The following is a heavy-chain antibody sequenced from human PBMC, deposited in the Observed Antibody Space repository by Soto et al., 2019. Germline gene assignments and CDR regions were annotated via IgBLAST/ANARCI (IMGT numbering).Heavy chain of an antibody. J-gene: IGHJ6*02. Sequence: QVQLVQSGAEVKKPGSSVKVSCKASGGTFSSYAISWVRQAPGQGLEWMGGIIPIFGTANYAQKFQGRVKITXXEXTXTAYMELSSLRSEDTAVYYCAKPTGTTSYYYNGMDVWGPGTTVTVSS. CDR2: IIPIFGTA. V-gene: IGHV1-69*05. CDR3: AKPTGTTSYYYNGMDV. CDR1: GGTFSSYA. D-gene: IGHD1-1*01.